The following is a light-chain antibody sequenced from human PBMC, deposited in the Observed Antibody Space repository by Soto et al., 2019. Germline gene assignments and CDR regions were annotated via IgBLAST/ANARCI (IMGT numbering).Light chain of an antibody. V-gene: IGLV2-11*01. CDR1: HSDVGGYTS. Sequence: QSALTQPRSVSGSPGQSVTISCTGTHSDVGGYTSVSWYQQHPGRAPKLMISAVNKRPSGVPDRFSGSKSGNTASLTISGLQAEDEADYFCCSYAGSYTYVFGSGTKVT. CDR2: AVN. J-gene: IGLJ1*01. CDR3: CSYAGSYTYV.